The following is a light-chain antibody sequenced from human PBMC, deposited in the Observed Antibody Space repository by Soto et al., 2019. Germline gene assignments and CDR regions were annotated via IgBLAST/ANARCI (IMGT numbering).Light chain of an antibody. CDR3: QQYNNWQWT. V-gene: IGKV3-15*01. CDR1: QSCSGT. CDR2: GAS. J-gene: IGKJ1*01. Sequence: EIVMTQSPATLSVSPGERATLSWRASQSCSGTLAWYQQKLGQAPRLLIYGASTRATGIPARFSGSGSGTEFTLTISSLQSEDFAVYYCQQYNNWQWTFGQGTKVDIK.